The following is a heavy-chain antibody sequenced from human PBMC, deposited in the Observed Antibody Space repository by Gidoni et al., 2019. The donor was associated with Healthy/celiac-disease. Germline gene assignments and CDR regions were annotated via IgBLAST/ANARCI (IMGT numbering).Heavy chain of an antibody. V-gene: IGHV3-13*04. CDR2: IGTAGDT. CDR1: GFTFSSYD. Sequence: EVQLVESGGGLVQPGGSLRLSCAASGFTFSSYDMHWVRQATGKGLEWVSAIGTAGDTYYPGSVKGRFTISRENAKNSLYLQMNSLRAGDTAVYYCARDLMVRGVRLSYYYYGMDVWGQGTTVTVSS. D-gene: IGHD3-10*01. J-gene: IGHJ6*02. CDR3: ARDLMVRGVRLSYYYYGMDV.